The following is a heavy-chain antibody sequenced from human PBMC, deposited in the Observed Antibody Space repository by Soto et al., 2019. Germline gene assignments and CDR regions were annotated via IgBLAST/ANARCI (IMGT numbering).Heavy chain of an antibody. CDR1: VLTFSSYA. Sequence: GGSLRLSCAASVLTFSSYAMSWVRQAPGKGLEWVSAISGSGGSTYYADSVKGRFTISRDNSKNTLYLQMNSLRAEDTAVYYCAKHTSGSGWFPYYYYYGMDVWGQGTTVTVSS. J-gene: IGHJ6*02. V-gene: IGHV3-23*01. D-gene: IGHD6-19*01. CDR3: AKHTSGSGWFPYYYYYGMDV. CDR2: ISGSGGST.